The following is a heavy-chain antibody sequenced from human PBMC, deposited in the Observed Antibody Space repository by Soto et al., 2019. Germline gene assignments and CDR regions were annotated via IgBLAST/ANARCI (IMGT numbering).Heavy chain of an antibody. CDR1: GFSISTYG. V-gene: IGHV3-23*01. Sequence: PGGSLRLSCAASGFSISTYGVTWVRQAPGKGLEWVSGFSGSSGNTYYADSVKGRFTISRDNSKTTVYLQMNSLRAEDTAVYYCARWNGYGDSWGQGTLVTVSS. CDR3: ARWNGYGDS. D-gene: IGHD1-1*01. J-gene: IGHJ4*02. CDR2: FSGSSGNT.